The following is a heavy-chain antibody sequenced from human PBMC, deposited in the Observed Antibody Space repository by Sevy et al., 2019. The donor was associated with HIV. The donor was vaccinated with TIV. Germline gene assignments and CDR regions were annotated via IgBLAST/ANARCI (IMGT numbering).Heavy chain of an antibody. CDR2: ISYDGSNK. J-gene: IGHJ6*02. V-gene: IGHV3-30-3*01. CDR3: ATERGYCSGGSCYSPYYYYGMDV. Sequence: GGSLRLSCAASGFTFSSYAMHWVRQAPGKGLEWVAVISYDGSNKYYADSVKGRFTISRENSKNTLYLQMNSLRAEDTAVYYCATERGYCSGGSCYSPYYYYGMDVWGQGTTVTVSS. CDR1: GFTFSSYA. D-gene: IGHD2-15*01.